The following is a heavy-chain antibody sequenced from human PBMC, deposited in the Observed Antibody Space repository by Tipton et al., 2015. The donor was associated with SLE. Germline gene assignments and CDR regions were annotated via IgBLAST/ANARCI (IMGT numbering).Heavy chain of an antibody. V-gene: IGHV3-74*01. J-gene: IGHJ6*02. Sequence: GSLRLSCAASGFTFSSYWMHWVRQAPGKGLVWVSRINSDGSSTSYADSVKGRFTISRDNAKNTLYLQMNSLRAEDTVVYYCAREQTLYGMDVWGQGTTVTVSS. CDR2: INSDGSST. CDR3: AREQTLYGMDV. CDR1: GFTFSSYW.